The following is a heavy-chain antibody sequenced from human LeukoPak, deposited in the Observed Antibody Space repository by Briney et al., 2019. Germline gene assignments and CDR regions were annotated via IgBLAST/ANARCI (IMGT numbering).Heavy chain of an antibody. CDR1: GGSISGYY. Sequence: SETLSLTCTVSGGSISGYYYNWIRQPPGKGLEWIGYIYYSGSTNYNPSLKSRVTISLDTSKNQSSLKLSSVTTADTAVYYCARSVVTLYWYFDLWGRGTLVTVSS. D-gene: IGHD4-23*01. CDR2: IYYSGST. J-gene: IGHJ2*01. V-gene: IGHV4-59*01. CDR3: ARSVVTLYWYFDL.